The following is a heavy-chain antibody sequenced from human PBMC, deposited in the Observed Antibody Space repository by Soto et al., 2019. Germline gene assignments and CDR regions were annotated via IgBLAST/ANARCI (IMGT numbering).Heavy chain of an antibody. J-gene: IGHJ4*02. CDR2: INAGNGNT. Sequence: ASVEVSCKASGYTFTSYAMHWVRQAPGQRLEWMGWINAGNGNTKYSQKFQGRVTITRDTSASTAYMELSSLRSEDTAVYYCARGRLLDAIDYWGQGTLVTVSS. D-gene: IGHD6-25*01. CDR3: ARGRLLDAIDY. V-gene: IGHV1-3*01. CDR1: GYTFTSYA.